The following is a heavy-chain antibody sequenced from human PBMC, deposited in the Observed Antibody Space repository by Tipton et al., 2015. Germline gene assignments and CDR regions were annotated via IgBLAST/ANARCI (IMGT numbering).Heavy chain of an antibody. Sequence: LRLSCAISGDSVSSNTAAWHWIRQSPSRGLEWLGRTYYRSKWYNDYAVSLKSRITINPDTSKNQFSLQLNSVTPEDTAVYYCTRGRYGAYDIWGQGTMVTVSS. CDR1: GDSVSSNTAA. CDR2: TYYRSKWYN. J-gene: IGHJ3*02. CDR3: TRGRYGAYDI. V-gene: IGHV6-1*01. D-gene: IGHD3-9*01.